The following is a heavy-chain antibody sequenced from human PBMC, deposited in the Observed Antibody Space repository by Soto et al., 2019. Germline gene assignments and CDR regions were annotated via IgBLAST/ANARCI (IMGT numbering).Heavy chain of an antibody. CDR3: ARARAYCSGGSCYWSNFDY. Sequence: PSETLSLTCAVYGGSFSGYYWSWIRQPPGKGLEWMGEINHSGSTNYNPSLKSRVTISVDTSKNQFSLKLSSVTAADTAVYYCARARAYCSGGSCYWSNFDYWGQGTLVTVSS. CDR2: INHSGST. CDR1: GGSFSGYY. D-gene: IGHD2-15*01. V-gene: IGHV4-34*01. J-gene: IGHJ4*02.